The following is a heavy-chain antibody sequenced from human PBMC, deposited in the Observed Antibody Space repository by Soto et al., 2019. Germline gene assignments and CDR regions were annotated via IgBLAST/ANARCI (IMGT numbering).Heavy chain of an antibody. D-gene: IGHD3-22*01. CDR2: ISRSGSTI. V-gene: IGHV3-48*03. J-gene: IGHJ6*02. Sequence: HPGRSLRLSCAASGFTFSSYEMNWVRQAPGKGLEWVSYISRSGSTIYYADSVKGRFTISRDNAKNSLYLQMNSLRAEDTAVYYCARRPDYYDSSGYYNAYYYYGMDVWGQGTTVTVSS. CDR1: GFTFSSYE. CDR3: ARRPDYYDSSGYYNAYYYYGMDV.